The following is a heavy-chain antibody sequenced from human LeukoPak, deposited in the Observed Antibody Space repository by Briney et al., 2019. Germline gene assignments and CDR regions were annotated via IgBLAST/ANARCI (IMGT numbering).Heavy chain of an antibody. CDR2: IWYDGSNK. CDR3: AKAPITMIVVVIGY. J-gene: IGHJ4*02. Sequence: TGGSLRLSCAASGFTFSSYGMHWVRQAPGKGLEWVAVIWYDGSNKYYADSVKGRFTISRDNSKNTLYLQMNSLRAEDTAVYYCAKAPITMIVVVIGYWGQGTLVTVSS. CDR1: GFTFSSYG. V-gene: IGHV3-33*06. D-gene: IGHD3-22*01.